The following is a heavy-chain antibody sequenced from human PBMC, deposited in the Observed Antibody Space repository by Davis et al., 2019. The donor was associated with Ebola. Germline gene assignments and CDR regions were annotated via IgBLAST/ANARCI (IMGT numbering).Heavy chain of an antibody. D-gene: IGHD3-3*01. CDR3: ARDWSRDFDY. V-gene: IGHV3-7*01. J-gene: IGHJ4*02. CDR2: IKQDGSEK. Sequence: GESLKISCAASGFTFSSYWMSWVRQAPGKGLEWVANIKQDGSEKYYVDSVKGRFTISRDNAKNSVFLQMNSLRVDDAAVYYCARDWSRDFDYWGQGTMVAVSS. CDR1: GFTFSSYW.